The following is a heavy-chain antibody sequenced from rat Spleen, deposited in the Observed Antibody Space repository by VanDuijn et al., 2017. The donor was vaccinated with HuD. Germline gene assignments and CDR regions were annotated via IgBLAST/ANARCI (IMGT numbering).Heavy chain of an antibody. D-gene: IGHD1-10*01. V-gene: IGHV5-25*01. CDR2: ISTGGDDT. CDR1: GFTFSNYD. CDR3: TRGGNYDYDH. J-gene: IGHJ2*01. Sequence: EVQLVESGGGLMQPGRSLKLSCAASGFTFSNYDMAWVRQAPTKGLEWVASISTGGDDTYYRDSVKGRFTISRDDEESTLYLQMDSLRSEDTATYYCTRGGNYDYDHWGQGLMVTVSS.